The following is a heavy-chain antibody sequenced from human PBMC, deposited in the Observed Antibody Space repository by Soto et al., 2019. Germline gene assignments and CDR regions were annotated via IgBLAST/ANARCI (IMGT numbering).Heavy chain of an antibody. CDR1: GYNFVKYG. CDR2: ISPYNGNT. CDR3: ARGLWQWYHHLPMDY. V-gene: IGHV1-18*01. J-gene: IGHJ6*02. Sequence: AASVKFSCKASGYNFVKYGITWVRQAPGQGLEWLGWISPYNGNTKYAQEIQSRVIMTNGIFATNALLQLLTLKSDETAVCSCARGLWQWYHHLPMDYCGQGTTVTVS. D-gene: IGHD6-19*01.